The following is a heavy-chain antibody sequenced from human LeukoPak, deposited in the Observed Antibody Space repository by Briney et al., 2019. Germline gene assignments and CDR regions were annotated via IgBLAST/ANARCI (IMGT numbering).Heavy chain of an antibody. J-gene: IGHJ4*02. CDR3: AREQSITVAGTDY. D-gene: IGHD6-19*01. Sequence: ASVKVSCKASGYTFTGYYMHWVRQAPGQGLEWMGRINPSSGGTNYAQKFQDRVTMTRDTSISTAYLELSSLRSDDTAVYYCAREQSITVAGTDYWGQGTLVTVSS. CDR2: INPSSGGT. V-gene: IGHV1-2*06. CDR1: GYTFTGYY.